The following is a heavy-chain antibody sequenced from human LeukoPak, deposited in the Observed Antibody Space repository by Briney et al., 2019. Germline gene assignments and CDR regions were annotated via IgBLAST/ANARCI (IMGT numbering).Heavy chain of an antibody. V-gene: IGHV3-30*18. CDR2: ISYDGSNK. J-gene: IGHJ4*02. CDR3: AKDTPGLDY. Sequence: GRSLRLSCAASGFTFSSYGMHWVRQAPGKGLEWVAVISYDGSNKYYADSVEGRFTISRDNSKNTLYLQMNSLRAEDTAVYYCAKDTPGLDYWGQGTLVTVSS. CDR1: GFTFSSYG.